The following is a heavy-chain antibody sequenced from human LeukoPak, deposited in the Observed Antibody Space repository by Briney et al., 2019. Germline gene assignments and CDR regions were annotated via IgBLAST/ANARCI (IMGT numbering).Heavy chain of an antibody. Sequence: PSETLSLTCTVSGGSISSYYWSWIRQPPGKGLEWIGYIYYSGSTNYNPSLKSRVTISVDTSKNQFSLKLSSVTAADTAVYYCARHPGRIAVAIDYWGQGTLVTVSS. J-gene: IGHJ4*02. CDR1: GGSISSYY. CDR3: ARHPGRIAVAIDY. V-gene: IGHV4-59*08. D-gene: IGHD6-19*01. CDR2: IYYSGST.